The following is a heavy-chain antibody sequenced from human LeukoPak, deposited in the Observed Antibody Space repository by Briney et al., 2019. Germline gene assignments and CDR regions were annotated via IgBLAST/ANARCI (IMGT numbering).Heavy chain of an antibody. D-gene: IGHD6-13*01. Sequence: SQTLSLTCTVSGGSISSGSYYWSWIRQPPGQGLERVGNIYYSGSTYYNPSLKSRVTISVDASKNQFSLKLSSVTAADTAVYYCARFRIADGYFQHWGQGTLVTVSS. CDR2: IYYSGST. V-gene: IGHV4-39*01. CDR1: GGSISSGSYY. CDR3: ARFRIADGYFQH. J-gene: IGHJ1*01.